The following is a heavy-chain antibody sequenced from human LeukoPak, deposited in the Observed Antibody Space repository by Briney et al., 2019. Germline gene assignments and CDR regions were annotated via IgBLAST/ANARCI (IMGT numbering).Heavy chain of an antibody. CDR1: GEPFSRYY. CDR3: ARGLDI. V-gene: IGHV4-34*01. CDR2: INHSGST. J-gene: IGHJ3*02. Sequence: SETLSLTCAVYGEPFSRYYWSWLRQPPGKGLEWSGEINHSGSTNYNPSLKSRVTISVDTSKNQFSLKLSSVTAADTGVYYCARGLDIWGQGTMVTVSS.